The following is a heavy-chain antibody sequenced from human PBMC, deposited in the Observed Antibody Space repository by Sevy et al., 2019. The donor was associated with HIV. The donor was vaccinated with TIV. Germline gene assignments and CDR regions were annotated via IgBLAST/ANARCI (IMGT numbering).Heavy chain of an antibody. CDR2: INSVAQTL. J-gene: IGHJ4*02. CDR1: GFNFSTYE. Sequence: GGSLRLSCIASGFNFSTYEMNWVRQAPGKGLQWLSYINSVAQTLYYADSVKGLFTISRDNSKNSLYLQMNSQKFENTVIYYCVRDRKRHYIGSRPPPLWGQGTLVTVSS. D-gene: IGHD2-15*01. CDR3: VRDRKRHYIGSRPPPL. V-gene: IGHV3-48*03.